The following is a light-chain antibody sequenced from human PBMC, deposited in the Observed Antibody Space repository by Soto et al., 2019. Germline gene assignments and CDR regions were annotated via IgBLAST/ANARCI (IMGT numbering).Light chain of an antibody. CDR1: QSVSSN. J-gene: IGKJ5*01. CDR3: QQYNNWRPIT. Sequence: EIVVTQSPATLSVSPGERAALSCRASQSVSSNLAWYQQKPGQAPRLLIYGASTRATGIRARFSGSGSGTEFTLTISSLQSEDFAVYYCQQYNNWRPITFGQGTRLEIK. V-gene: IGKV3-15*01. CDR2: GAS.